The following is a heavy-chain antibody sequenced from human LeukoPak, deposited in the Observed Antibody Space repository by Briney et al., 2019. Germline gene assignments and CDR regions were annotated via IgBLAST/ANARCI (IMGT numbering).Heavy chain of an antibody. V-gene: IGHV3-30*03. CDR2: ISHDGNSK. Sequence: GGSLRLSCAASGFTLSTCGMHWVRQAPGKGLEWVAMISHDGNSKQYADFAKGRFTISRDNSKNTLYLEMNSLRTEDTAVYHCAREWSYWGQGTLVTVSS. J-gene: IGHJ4*02. D-gene: IGHD3-3*01. CDR3: AREWSY. CDR1: GFTLSTCG.